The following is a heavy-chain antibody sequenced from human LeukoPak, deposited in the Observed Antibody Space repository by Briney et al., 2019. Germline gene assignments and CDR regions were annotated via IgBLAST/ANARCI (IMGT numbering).Heavy chain of an antibody. CDR1: GFTFSSYS. CDR3: ARALGYCSGGSCYYAFDI. Sequence: GGSLRLSCAASGFTFSSYSMNWVRQAPGKGLEWVSSISSSSSSYIYYADSVKGRFTISRDNAKNSLYLQMNSLRAEDTAVYYCARALGYCSGGSCYYAFDIWGQGTMVTVSS. V-gene: IGHV3-21*01. D-gene: IGHD2-15*01. CDR2: ISSSSSSYI. J-gene: IGHJ3*02.